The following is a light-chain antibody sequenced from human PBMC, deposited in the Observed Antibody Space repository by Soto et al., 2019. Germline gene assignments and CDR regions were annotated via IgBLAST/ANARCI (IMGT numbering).Light chain of an antibody. CDR1: QEISSS. Sequence: AVRMTQSPSSISASTGDRVTITCRASQEISSSLAWYQQRPGKAPKLLVYGASSLQTNVPSRFSGGGSGTDFTLTIDCLQSDDFATYYCQQYYTLPYTFGQGTALKI. V-gene: IGKV1-8*01. J-gene: IGKJ2*01. CDR2: GAS. CDR3: QQYYTLPYT.